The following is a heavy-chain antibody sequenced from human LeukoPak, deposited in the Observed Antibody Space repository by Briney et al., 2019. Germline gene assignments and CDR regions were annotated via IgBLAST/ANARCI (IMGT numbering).Heavy chain of an antibody. J-gene: IGHJ5*01. V-gene: IGHV4-39*01. D-gene: IGHD5-12*01. CDR1: AGSFISSSHH. CDR3: VRHDGRGGATMGAFDS. Sequence: SETLSLTCTASAGSFISSSHHWGWIRQSPGKGLEWIGTVYYGRTTYYNPSLDGRVTISLDTSANHFSLQLNSVTAADTAVYYCVRHDGRGGATMGAFDSWGQGSLVTVSS. CDR2: VYYGRTT.